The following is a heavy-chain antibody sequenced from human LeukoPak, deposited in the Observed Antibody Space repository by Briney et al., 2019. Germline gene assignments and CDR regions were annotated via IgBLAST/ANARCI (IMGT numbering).Heavy chain of an antibody. CDR2: INEGSSVI. CDR1: GFTFSAYS. V-gene: IGHV3-48*04. D-gene: IGHD6-19*01. Sequence: GGSLRLSCAGSGFTFSAYSMTWVRQTPGKGLEWLSYINEGSSVIYYAVSVEGRFTISRDNAKNSLYLQMNSLRAEDTAVYYCARDPHGAGNAFDYWGQGTLVTVSS. J-gene: IGHJ4*02. CDR3: ARDPHGAGNAFDY.